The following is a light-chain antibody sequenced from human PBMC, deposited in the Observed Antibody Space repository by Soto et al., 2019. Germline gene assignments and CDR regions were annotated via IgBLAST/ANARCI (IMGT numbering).Light chain of an antibody. CDR3: YSAADNNGV. J-gene: IGLJ2*01. V-gene: IGLV3-27*01. CDR1: VLAKKY. Sequence: SYELTQPSSVSVSPGQTARITCSGDVLAKKYARWFQQKPGQAPVLVIYKDSERPSGIPERFPGSSSGTTVTLTISGAQVEDEADYYCYSAADNNGVFGGGTQLTVL. CDR2: KDS.